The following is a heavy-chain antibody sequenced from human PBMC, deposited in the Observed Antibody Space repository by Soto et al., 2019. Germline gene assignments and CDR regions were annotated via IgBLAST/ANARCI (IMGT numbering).Heavy chain of an antibody. D-gene: IGHD1-26*01. Sequence: QAQLVQSGAEVKKPGSSVKVSCKASGGTFSNFAITWVRQAPGQGLEWMGGIIPIFRTINYAQKFQGRVTITSDKSTTTAYMELCRLSSEDTAVFFCACGSPGGGYFYDGMDVWGQGTTVIVSS. J-gene: IGHJ6*02. CDR1: GGTFSNFA. V-gene: IGHV1-69*06. CDR3: ACGSPGGGYFYDGMDV. CDR2: IIPIFRTI.